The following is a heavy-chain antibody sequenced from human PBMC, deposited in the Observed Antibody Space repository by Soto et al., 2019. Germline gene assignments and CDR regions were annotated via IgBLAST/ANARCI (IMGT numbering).Heavy chain of an antibody. CDR3: DM. Sequence: GGSLRLSCAASGFTFSNYWMHWVRQAPGKGLVWVSRINSDGSSTSHADSVKGRFTISRDNAKNTVYYCAKDGIANNGVWEALDMWGQGTKVTVS. CDR2: INSDGSST. J-gene: IGHJ3*02. V-gene: IGHV3-74*01. CDR1: GFTFSNYW. D-gene: IGHD2-8*01.